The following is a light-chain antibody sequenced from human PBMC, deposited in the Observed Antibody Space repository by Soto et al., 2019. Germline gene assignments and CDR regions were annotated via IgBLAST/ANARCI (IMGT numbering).Light chain of an antibody. V-gene: IGKV3-20*01. CDR3: NKYDSWT. CDR1: HSFNCIY. Sequence: EIVMTQSPGTLSLSPGQRATLSFRASHSFNCIYLARYQQKPPQPPRLLVYGASSRATGTPDRFSGSGSGTDFTITISTLEPEDFAVYYYNKYDSWTFGQGTKVDIK. J-gene: IGKJ1*01. CDR2: GAS.